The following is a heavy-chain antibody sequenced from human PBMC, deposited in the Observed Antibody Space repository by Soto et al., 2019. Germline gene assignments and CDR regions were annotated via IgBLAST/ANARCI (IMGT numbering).Heavy chain of an antibody. V-gene: IGHV4-30-4*01. J-gene: IGHJ4*02. CDR3: ARDGYNYSHIYVY. CDR2: IYYSGST. D-gene: IGHD5-12*01. CDR1: GGSISSGDYY. Sequence: PSETLSLTCTVSGGSISSGDYYWSWIRQPPGKGLEWIGYIYYSGSTYYNPSLKSRVTISVDTSKNQFSLKLSSVTAADTAVYYCARDGYNYSHIYVYWGQGTLVTVSS.